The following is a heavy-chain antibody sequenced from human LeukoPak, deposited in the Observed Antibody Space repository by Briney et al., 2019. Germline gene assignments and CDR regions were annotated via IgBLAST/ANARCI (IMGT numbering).Heavy chain of an antibody. CDR1: GFTFSSYS. CDR2: ISSSSSYI. J-gene: IGHJ4*02. V-gene: IGHV3-21*01. CDR3: ARVAGGGYYDSSGTVNY. D-gene: IGHD3-22*01. Sequence: PGGSLRLSCAASGFTFSSYSINWVRQAPGKGLEWVSSISSSSSYIYYADSVKGRFTISRDNAKNSLYLQMNSLRAEDTAVYYCARVAGGGYYDSSGTVNYWGQGTLVTVSS.